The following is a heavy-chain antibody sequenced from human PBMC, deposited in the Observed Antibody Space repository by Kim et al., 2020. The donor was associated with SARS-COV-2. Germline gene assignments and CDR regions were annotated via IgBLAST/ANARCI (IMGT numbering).Heavy chain of an antibody. CDR3: ARDILTGYYNVKDGAFDI. D-gene: IGHD3-9*01. V-gene: IGHV1-69*13. J-gene: IGHJ3*02. Sequence: SVKVSCKASGGTFSSYAISWVRQALGQGLEWMGGIIPIFGTANYAQKFQGRVTITADESTSTAYMELSSLRSEDTAVYYCARDILTGYYNVKDGAFDIWGQGTMVTVSS. CDR2: IIPIFGTA. CDR1: GGTFSSYA.